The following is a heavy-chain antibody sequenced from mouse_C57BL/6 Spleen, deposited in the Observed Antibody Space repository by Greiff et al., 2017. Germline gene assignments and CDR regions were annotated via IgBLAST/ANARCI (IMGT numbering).Heavy chain of an antibody. J-gene: IGHJ3*01. D-gene: IGHD2-3*01. CDR2: IRLKSDNYAT. V-gene: IGHV6-3*01. CDR3: TGGDGYLTFAY. Sequence: EVKLVESGGGLVQPGGSMKLSCVASGFTFSNYWMNWVRQSPEKGLEWVAQIRLKSDNYATNYAESVKGRFTISRDDSKSRVYLQMKNLRAEDTGIYYGTGGDGYLTFAYWGQGTLVTVSA. CDR1: GFTFSNYW.